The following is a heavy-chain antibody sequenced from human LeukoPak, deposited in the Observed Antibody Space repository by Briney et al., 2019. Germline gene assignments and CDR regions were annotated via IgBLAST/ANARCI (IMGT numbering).Heavy chain of an antibody. CDR3: ANQLDSAPGTTPTWFDP. CDR1: GFTFSSYA. J-gene: IGHJ5*02. D-gene: IGHD1-7*01. Sequence: GGSLRLSCAASGFTFSSYAMSWVRQAPGKGLEWVSAISGSGGSTYYADSVKGRFTISRDNSKNTLYLQMNSLRAEDTAVYYCANQLDSAPGTTPTWFDPWGREPWSPSPQ. CDR2: ISGSGGST. V-gene: IGHV3-23*01.